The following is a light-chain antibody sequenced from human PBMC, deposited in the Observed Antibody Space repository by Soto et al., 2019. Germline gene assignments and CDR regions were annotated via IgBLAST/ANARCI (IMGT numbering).Light chain of an antibody. CDR3: QQYDKWPRT. CDR1: QSVSSR. Sequence: EIVMTQSPSTLSVSPGERVSLSCRASQSVSSRVSWYQQKPCQSPRVLIYGASTRATGIAARFSGGGSGAEYTLTTSSLQSEDFAVYYCQQYDKWPRTFGQGTRVDIK. CDR2: GAS. J-gene: IGKJ1*01. V-gene: IGKV3-15*01.